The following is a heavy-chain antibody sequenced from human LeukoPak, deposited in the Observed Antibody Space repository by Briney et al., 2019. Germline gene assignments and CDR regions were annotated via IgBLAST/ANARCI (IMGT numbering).Heavy chain of an antibody. J-gene: IGHJ3*02. D-gene: IGHD3-3*01. V-gene: IGHV3-66*01. Sequence: GGSLRLSCAASGFTVSSNYMSWVRQAPGKGLEWVSFIYSGDNTHYADSVKGRFTISRDNSKDTLYLQMNSLRAEDTAVYYCARATPLYDAFDIWGQGTMVTVSS. CDR3: ARATPLYDAFDI. CDR1: GFTVSSNY. CDR2: IYSGDNT.